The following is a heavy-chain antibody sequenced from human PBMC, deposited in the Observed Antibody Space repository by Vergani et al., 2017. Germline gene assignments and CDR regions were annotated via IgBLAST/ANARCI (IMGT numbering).Heavy chain of an antibody. J-gene: IGHJ3*02. CDR3: AREKGYSSGGGAFDI. CDR1: GFTFSSYS. Sequence: EVQLVESGGGLVKPGGSLRLSCAASGFTFSSYSMNWVRQAPGKGLEWVSSISSSSSYIYYADSVKGRFTISRDNAKNTPYLQMNSLRAEDTAVYYCAREKGYSSGGGAFDIWGQGTMVTVSS. V-gene: IGHV3-21*01. CDR2: ISSSSSYI. D-gene: IGHD6-19*01.